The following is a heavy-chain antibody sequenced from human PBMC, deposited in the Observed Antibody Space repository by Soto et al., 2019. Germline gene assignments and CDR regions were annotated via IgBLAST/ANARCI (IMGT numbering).Heavy chain of an antibody. J-gene: IGHJ4*02. D-gene: IGHD5-12*01. CDR2: IYYSGST. V-gene: IGHV4-30-4*08. Sequence: SQPMSLTYSVAGGTIVNGGCCWIFISKPPGKGLEWIGYIYYSGSTYYNPSLKSRVTISVDTSKNQFSLKLSSVTAADTAVYFFARARGDIVATITILAYWGQGTLVTVSS. CDR1: GGTIVNGGCC. CDR3: ARARGDIVATITILAY.